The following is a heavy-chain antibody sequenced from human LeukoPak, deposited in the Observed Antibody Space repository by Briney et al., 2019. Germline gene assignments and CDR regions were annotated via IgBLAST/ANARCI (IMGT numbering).Heavy chain of an antibody. V-gene: IGHV4-39*01. CDR1: GGSISSSSYY. J-gene: IGHJ4*02. D-gene: IGHD3-3*02. CDR3: ARRNSIGVPGFYFDY. CDR2: IYYSGST. Sequence: SETPSLTSTVSGGSISSSSYYWGWIRQPPGKGLEWIGSIYYSGSTYYNPSLKGRVTISVDTSKNQFSLKLSSVTAADTAVYYCARRNSIGVPGFYFDYWGQGTLVTVSS.